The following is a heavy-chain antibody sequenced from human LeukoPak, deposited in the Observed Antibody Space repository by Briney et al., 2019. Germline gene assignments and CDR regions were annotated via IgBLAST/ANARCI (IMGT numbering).Heavy chain of an antibody. V-gene: IGHV3-15*07. D-gene: IGHD6-19*01. CDR2: IRSKTHGETI. CDR1: GFTFSSYW. Sequence: PGGSLRLSCAASGFTFSSYWMNWVRQAPGKGLEWVGRIRSKTHGETIDYAAPVRGRFTISRDDSKNTLYLQLNSLKTEDTAVYYCATEVIIAVTGNDYWGQGSLVTVSS. J-gene: IGHJ4*02. CDR3: ATEVIIAVTGNDY.